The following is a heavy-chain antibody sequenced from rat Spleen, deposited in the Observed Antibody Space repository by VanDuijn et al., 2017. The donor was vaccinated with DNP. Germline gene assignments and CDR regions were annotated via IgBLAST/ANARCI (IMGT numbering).Heavy chain of an antibody. CDR3: TRQHTMGITGWFAY. Sequence: EVQLVESGGGLVQPGRSLKLSCVASGFTFNNYWMTWVRQAPGKGLEWVASITNTGGSTYYPDSVKGRFTISRDNAKSTLYLQMNSLRSEDTATYYCTRQHTMGITGWFAYWGQGTLVTVSS. D-gene: IGHD1-9*01. J-gene: IGHJ3*01. V-gene: IGHV5-31*01. CDR1: GFTFNNYW. CDR2: ITNTGGST.